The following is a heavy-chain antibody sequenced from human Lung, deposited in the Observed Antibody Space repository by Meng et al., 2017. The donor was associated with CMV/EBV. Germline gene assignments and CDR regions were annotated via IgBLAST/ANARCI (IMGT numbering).Heavy chain of an antibody. J-gene: IGHJ4*02. CDR2: TYYRSKWYH. Sequence: QVQLPQSGPGLVKPSQTLPLTCAISGDIVSSNSAAWHWIRQSPSRGLEWLGRTYYRSKWYHEYAVSVKSRITISPDTPKNQFSLQLNSMTPEDTAVYYCARGINGGCGDWGQGTLVTVSS. D-gene: IGHD4-23*01. V-gene: IGHV6-1*01. CDR1: GDIVSSNSAA. CDR3: ARGINGGCGD.